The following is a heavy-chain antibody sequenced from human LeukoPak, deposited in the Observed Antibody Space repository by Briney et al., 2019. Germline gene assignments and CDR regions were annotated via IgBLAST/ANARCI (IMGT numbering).Heavy chain of an antibody. CDR2: ISGSGGST. D-gene: IGHD2-15*01. CDR3: AVVVVSSKYYFDY. J-gene: IGHJ4*02. V-gene: IGHV3-23*01. CDR1: GFTFSSYA. Sequence: GGSLRLSCAASGFTFSSYAMSWVRQDPGKGLEWVSAISGSGGSTYYADSVKGRFTISRDNSKHTLYLQMNSLRAEDTAVYYCAVVVVSSKYYFDYWGQGTLVTVSS.